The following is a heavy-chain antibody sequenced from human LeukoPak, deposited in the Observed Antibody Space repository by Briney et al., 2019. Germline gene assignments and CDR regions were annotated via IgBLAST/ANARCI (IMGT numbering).Heavy chain of an antibody. D-gene: IGHD4-17*01. CDR2: ISGGGGST. CDR1: GFTFSSYA. CDR3: AKGFILRSQAGPYFDY. Sequence: TGGSLRLSCAASGFTFSSYAMTWVRQAPGKGLEWVSAISGGGGSTFYADSVKGRFTISRDNSKNTLFLQMNFLRAEDTAVYYCAKGFILRSQAGPYFDYWGQGTLVTVSS. J-gene: IGHJ4*02. V-gene: IGHV3-23*01.